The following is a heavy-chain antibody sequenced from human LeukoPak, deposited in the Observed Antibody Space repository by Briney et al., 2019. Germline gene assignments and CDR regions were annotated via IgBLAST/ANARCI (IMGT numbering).Heavy chain of an antibody. D-gene: IGHD6-19*01. CDR2: INSGGSSP. CDR3: ARWGSSGWYPMDV. CDR1: GFTFSTYW. V-gene: IGHV3-74*01. J-gene: IGHJ6*02. Sequence: PGRSLRLSCAASGFTFSTYWMHWVRQAPGKGLVWVSCINSGGSSPSYADSVKGRFTISRDNAKNTVYLRMNSLRAEDTAVYYCARWGSSGWYPMDVWGQGTTVTVSS.